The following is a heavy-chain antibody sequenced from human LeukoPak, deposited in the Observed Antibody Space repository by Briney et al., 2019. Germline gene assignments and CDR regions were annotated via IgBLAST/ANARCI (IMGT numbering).Heavy chain of an antibody. D-gene: IGHD2-15*01. CDR2: IWNDASHD. J-gene: IGHJ4*02. V-gene: IGHV3-33*01. CDR1: GFTFSSYG. Sequence: GGSLRLSCAASGFTFSSYGMHWVRQAPGKGLEWVAVIWNDASHDNYVDSVKGRFTISRDNSKNTLYLQMNSLRAEDTAVYYCARDLGHCSGGTCYPEGFDYWGQGTLVTVSS. CDR3: ARDLGHCSGGTCYPEGFDY.